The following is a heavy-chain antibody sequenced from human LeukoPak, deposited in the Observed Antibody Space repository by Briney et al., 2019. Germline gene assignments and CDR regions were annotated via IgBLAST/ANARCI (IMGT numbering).Heavy chain of an antibody. V-gene: IGHV4-4*07. CDR1: GGSISSYY. CDR2: IYTSGST. D-gene: IGHD6-6*01. CDR3: ARDHGRGSSPSGGWFDP. Sequence: SDTLSLTCTVSGGSISSYYGSWIRQPAGKRLEWIGRIYTSGSTNYNPSLKSRVTMSVDTSKNQFSLKLSSVTAADTAVYYCARDHGRGSSPSGGWFDPWGQGTLVTVSS. J-gene: IGHJ5*02.